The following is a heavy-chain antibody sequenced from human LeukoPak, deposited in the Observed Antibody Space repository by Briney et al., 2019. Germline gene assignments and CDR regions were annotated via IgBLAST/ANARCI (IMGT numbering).Heavy chain of an antibody. CDR2: IYTSGST. V-gene: IGHV4-4*07. J-gene: IGHJ4*02. Sequence: SETLSLTCTVSGGSISSYYWSWIRQPAGKGLEWIGRIYTSGSTNYNPSLKSRVTMSVDTSKNQFSLKLSSVTAADTAVYYCASLGYCTNGACYGYFDYWGQGTLVTVSS. CDR1: GGSISSYY. D-gene: IGHD2-8*01. CDR3: ASLGYCTNGACYGYFDY.